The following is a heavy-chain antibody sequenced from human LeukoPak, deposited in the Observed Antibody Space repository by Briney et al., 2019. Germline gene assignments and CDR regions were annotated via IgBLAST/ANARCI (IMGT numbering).Heavy chain of an antibody. J-gene: IGHJ4*02. D-gene: IGHD1-20*01. CDR2: ISTSSSHI. V-gene: IGHV3-21*01. CDR1: GFTFSFYM. Sequence: GGSLRLSCTASGFTFSFYMMNWVSQAPGKGLEWVSSISTSSSHIYYSDSLKGRFTVSRDNAKNSLYLQMNNLRAEDTAVYYRARDDNWNDKPFDLWGPGTLVTVSS. CDR3: ARDDNWNDKPFDL.